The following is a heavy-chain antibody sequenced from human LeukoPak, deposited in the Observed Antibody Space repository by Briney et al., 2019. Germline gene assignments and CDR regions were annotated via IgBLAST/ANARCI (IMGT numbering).Heavy chain of an antibody. CDR1: GFTFSSYA. V-gene: IGHV3-30-3*01. D-gene: IGHD3-10*02. Sequence: GGSLRLSCAAPGFTFSSYAMHWVRQAPGKGLEWVAVISYDGSNKYYADSVKGRFTISRDNSKNTLYLQMNSLRAEDTAVYYCARGEGMVTTFEVLGYWGQGTLVTVSS. CDR2: ISYDGSNK. J-gene: IGHJ4*02. CDR3: ARGEGMVTTFEVLGY.